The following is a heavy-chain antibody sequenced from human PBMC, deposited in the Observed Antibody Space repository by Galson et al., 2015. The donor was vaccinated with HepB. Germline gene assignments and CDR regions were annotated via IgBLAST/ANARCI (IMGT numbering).Heavy chain of an antibody. V-gene: IGHV3-23*01. CDR2: ISSTGRII. CDR3: AKRMGSETRYLEN. J-gene: IGHJ4*02. D-gene: IGHD3-10*01. Sequence: SLRLSCAASGFTFTRYGISWVRQAPGKGLEWVSVISSTGRIIYYADSVNGRFTISRDDSKSTVYLQMNSLTADDTAIYYCAKRMGSETRYLENWGQGTVVIVSS. CDR1: GFTFTRYG.